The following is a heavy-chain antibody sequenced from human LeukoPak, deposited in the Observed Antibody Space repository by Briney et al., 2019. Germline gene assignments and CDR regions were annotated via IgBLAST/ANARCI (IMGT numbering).Heavy chain of an antibody. V-gene: IGHV3-23*01. CDR3: XXDIRYSSSSASYDY. Sequence: GGSLRLSCAASGFTFSSYAMSWVRQAPGKGLEWVSAISGSGGSTYYADSVKGRFTISRDNSKNTLYLQMNSLRAEDTAVYYCXXDIRYSSSSASYDYWGQGTLVTVSS. D-gene: IGHD6-6*01. CDR1: GFTFSSYA. CDR2: ISGSGGST. J-gene: IGHJ4*02.